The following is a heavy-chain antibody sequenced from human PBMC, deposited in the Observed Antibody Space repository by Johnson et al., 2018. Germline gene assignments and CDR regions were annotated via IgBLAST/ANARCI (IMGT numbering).Heavy chain of an antibody. CDR3: ARPMATAVGH. CDR1: GFTFSGST. J-gene: IGHJ5*02. CDR2: TRGKPNSYAT. V-gene: IGHV3-73*01. D-gene: IGHD6-13*01. Sequence: VQLQESGGGLVQPGGSLKLSCEASGFTFSGSTLHWVRQASGKGLEWVGRTRGKPNSYATEYTASVKGRFTVSRDDSKNTAYLQLNSLKIEDTAVYYCARPMATAVGHWGQGTLVTVSP.